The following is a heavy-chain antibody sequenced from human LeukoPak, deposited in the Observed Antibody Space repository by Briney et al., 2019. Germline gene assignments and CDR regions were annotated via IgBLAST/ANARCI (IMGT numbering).Heavy chain of an antibody. CDR3: VADEYGTGSYYKSAS. V-gene: IGHV4-39*01. D-gene: IGHD3-10*01. CDR2: VHYTRSYSGTT. CDR1: SGSIGSDALY. J-gene: IGHJ5*02. Sequence: SETLSLTCTVSSGSIGSDALYWGWIRQSPRKGLEWIGSVHYTRSYSGTTYYNPSLESRVTVSTDRSKTLCSLKLTSVTAADTAVYYCVADEYGTGSYYKSASWGKGALVTVSS.